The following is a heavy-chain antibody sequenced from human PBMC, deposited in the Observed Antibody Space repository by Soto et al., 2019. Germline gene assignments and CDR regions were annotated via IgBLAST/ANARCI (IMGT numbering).Heavy chain of an antibody. CDR3: ARDGRAMNDY. D-gene: IGHD5-18*01. J-gene: IGHJ4*02. Sequence: EVQLVESGGGLVQPGGSLRLSCAASGFTFSTYAMQWVRQAPGKGLEFVSSISSNGGTTNYAYSVKGRFTISRDNSRDTLYLQMGSLRPEDMAVDYCARDGRAMNDYWGQGTLVTVSS. CDR2: ISSNGGTT. V-gene: IGHV3-64*01. CDR1: GFTFSTYA.